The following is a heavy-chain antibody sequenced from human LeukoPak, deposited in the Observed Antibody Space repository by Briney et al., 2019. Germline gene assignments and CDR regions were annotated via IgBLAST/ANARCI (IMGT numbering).Heavy chain of an antibody. CDR3: AGRCRDIVVIPAASYAFDI. J-gene: IGHJ3*02. CDR1: GGSFSGYY. D-gene: IGHD2-2*01. Sequence: SQTLSLTCAVYGGSFSGYYWSWIRQPPGKGLEWIGEINHSGSTNYNPSLKSRVTISVDTSKKQFSLKLRSVTAAETAGYYCAGRCRDIVVIPAASYAFDIWGQGTMVTVSS. V-gene: IGHV4-34*01. CDR2: INHSGST.